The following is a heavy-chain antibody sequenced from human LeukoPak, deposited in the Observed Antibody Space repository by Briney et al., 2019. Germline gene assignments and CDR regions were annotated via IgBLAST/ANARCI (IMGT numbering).Heavy chain of an antibody. Sequence: ASLKLSCTASGYTFTSYYMHWVRQAPGQGLEWMGIINPSGGSTSYAQKFQGRVTMTRDTSSSTVYMELSSLRSEDMAVYYCARDYLKVVVAGTAPSAGHMDYWGQGTLVTVAS. CDR3: ARDYLKVVVAGTAPSAGHMDY. V-gene: IGHV1-46*01. J-gene: IGHJ4*02. CDR2: INPSGGST. D-gene: IGHD2-15*01. CDR1: GYTFTSYY.